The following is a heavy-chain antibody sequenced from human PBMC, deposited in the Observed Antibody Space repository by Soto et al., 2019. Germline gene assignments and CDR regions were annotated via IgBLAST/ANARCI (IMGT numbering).Heavy chain of an antibody. D-gene: IGHD1-26*01. Sequence: SETLSLTCTVSGGSISSYYWSWIRQPAGKGLEWIGRIYTSGSTNYNPSLKSRVTMSVDTSKNQFSLKLSSVTAADPAVYYCARVKGGRGSYYAFDIWGQGTMVTVSS. J-gene: IGHJ3*02. CDR2: IYTSGST. V-gene: IGHV4-4*07. CDR3: ARVKGGRGSYYAFDI. CDR1: GGSISSYY.